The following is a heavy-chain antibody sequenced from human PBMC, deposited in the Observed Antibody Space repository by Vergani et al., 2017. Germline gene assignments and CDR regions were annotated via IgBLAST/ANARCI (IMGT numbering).Heavy chain of an antibody. CDR2: IYYSGST. J-gene: IGHJ4*02. V-gene: IGHV4-31*03. CDR3: ARAEGIRFVDY. Sequence: QVQLQESGPGLVKPSETLSLTCTVSGGSVSSGSYYWSWIRQPPGKGLEWIGYIYYSGSTYYNPSLKSRVTISVDTSKNQFSLKLSSVTAADTDVYYWARAEGIRFVDYWGQGTLVTVSS. D-gene: IGHD4-17*01. CDR1: GGSVSSGSYY.